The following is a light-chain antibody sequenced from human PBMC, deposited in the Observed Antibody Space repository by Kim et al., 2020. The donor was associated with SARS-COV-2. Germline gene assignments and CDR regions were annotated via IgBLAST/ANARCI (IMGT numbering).Light chain of an antibody. V-gene: IGLV1-47*01. J-gene: IGLJ1*01. CDR1: RSNIGSNY. CDR3: AAWDDSLSVHYV. CDR2: ENY. Sequence: ELTQPPSASGTPGQRVTISCSGSRSNIGSNYVYWYQQLPGAAPKLLIYENYQRPSGVPDRFSGSKSGTSASLAISGLRSEDETDYYCAAWDDSLSVHYVFGTGTKVTVL.